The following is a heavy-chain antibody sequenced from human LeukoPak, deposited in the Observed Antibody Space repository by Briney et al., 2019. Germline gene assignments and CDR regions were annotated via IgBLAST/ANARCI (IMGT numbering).Heavy chain of an antibody. V-gene: IGHV3-7*01. CDR3: VRDGCVATTCATMGGFNH. J-gene: IGHJ1*01. CDR1: GFSFSIFT. CDR2: INQDGSEK. D-gene: IGHD1-26*01. Sequence: GGSLRLSCVASGFSFSIFTMSWVRQGPGQGLEWVATINQDGSEKHFADSVKGRFTISRDNAMNSLFLQVVSLRVEDTAVYFCVRDGCVATTCATMGGFNHWAQGTLVTVSS.